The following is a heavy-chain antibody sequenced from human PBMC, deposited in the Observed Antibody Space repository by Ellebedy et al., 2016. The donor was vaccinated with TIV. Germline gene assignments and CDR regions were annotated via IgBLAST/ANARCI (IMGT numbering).Heavy chain of an antibody. CDR1: GYTFTGYY. J-gene: IGHJ4*02. V-gene: IGHV1-2*02. Sequence: ASVKVSCXASGYTFTGYYMHWVRQAPGQGLEWMGWINPNSGGTNYAQKFQGRVTMTRDTSISTAYMELSRLRSEDTAAYYCARRGGSYSEDYWGQGTLVTVSS. CDR3: ARRGGSYSEDY. D-gene: IGHD1-26*01. CDR2: INPNSGGT.